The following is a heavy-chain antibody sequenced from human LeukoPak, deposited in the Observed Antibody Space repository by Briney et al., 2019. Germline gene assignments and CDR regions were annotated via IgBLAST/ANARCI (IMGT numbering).Heavy chain of an antibody. CDR1: GGSISSYY. J-gene: IGHJ4*02. CDR3: ATHSSSSWHYFDY. CDR2: IYYSGST. D-gene: IGHD6-6*01. V-gene: IGHV4-59*08. Sequence: SETLSLTCTVSGGSISSYYWSWIRQPPGKGLEWIGYIYYSGSTNYNPSLKSRVTISVDTSKNQFSLKLSSVTAADTAVYYCATHSSSSWHYFDYWGQGTLVTVSS.